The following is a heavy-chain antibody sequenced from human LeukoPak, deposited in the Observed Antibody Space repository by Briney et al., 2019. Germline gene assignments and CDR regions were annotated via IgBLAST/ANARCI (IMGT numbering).Heavy chain of an antibody. Sequence: TGGSLRLSCAASGFTFSSYAMHWVRQAPGKGLKWVAVISYDGSNKYYADSVKGRFTISRDNSKNTLYLQMNSLRAEDTAVYYCARVSDYWGQGTLVTVSS. CDR3: ARVSDY. CDR1: GFTFSSYA. CDR2: ISYDGSNK. V-gene: IGHV3-30-3*01. J-gene: IGHJ4*02.